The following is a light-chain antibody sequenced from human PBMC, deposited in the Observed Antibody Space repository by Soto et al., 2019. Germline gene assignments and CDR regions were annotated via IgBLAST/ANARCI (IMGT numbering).Light chain of an antibody. J-gene: IGLJ2*01. CDR2: GNS. CDR3: QSYDSSLNGVV. V-gene: IGLV1-40*01. CDR1: SSNIGAGYD. Sequence: QSVLTQPPSVSGAPGQRVTISCTGSSSNIGAGYDVHWYQQLPGTAPKLLIYGNSNRPSGVPDRFSGSKSGTSAYLAITVLKAEDEADYYCQSYDSSLNGVVFGGGTKVTVL.